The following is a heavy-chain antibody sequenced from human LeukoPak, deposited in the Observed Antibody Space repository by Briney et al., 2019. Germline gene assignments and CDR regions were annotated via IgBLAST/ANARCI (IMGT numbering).Heavy chain of an antibody. Sequence: GASVKVSCKASGYTFTGYYIHWVRQAPGQGLEWMGWINPNSGGTNYAQKFQGRVTITTDESTSTAYMELSSLRSEDTAVYYCARVTDGQGWFDPWGQGTLVTVSS. V-gene: IGHV1-2*02. CDR2: INPNSGGT. J-gene: IGHJ5*02. CDR3: ARVTDGQGWFDP. CDR1: GYTFTGYY.